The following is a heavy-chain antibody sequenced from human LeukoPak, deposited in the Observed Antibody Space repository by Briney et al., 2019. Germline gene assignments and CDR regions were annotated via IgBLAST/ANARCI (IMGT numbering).Heavy chain of an antibody. J-gene: IGHJ4*02. CDR2: IHPTTGNP. CDR3: ARGLRTTVTDY. D-gene: IGHD4-17*01. CDR1: GYSFTNYA. Sequence: ASVKVSCKASGYSFTNYAMNWVRQAPGQGLEFMGWIHPTTGNPAYAQGFTGRFVFSLDTSVSTTYLQISSLKAEDTAVYYCARGLRTTVTDYWGQGTLVTVSS. V-gene: IGHV7-4-1*02.